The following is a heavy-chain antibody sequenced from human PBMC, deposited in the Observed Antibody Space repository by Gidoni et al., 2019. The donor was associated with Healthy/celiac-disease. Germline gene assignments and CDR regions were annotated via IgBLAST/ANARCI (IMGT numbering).Heavy chain of an antibody. CDR2: IKEDGSEK. CDR3: ADTSGGSTSY. Sequence: EVQLVESGGGSVQPVWSLILTCAASGFTFSSFWMSWVRQAPGKGLVWVANIKEDGSEKYYVDSVKGRFTISRDNAKNSLYLQMNSLRAEDTAVYYCADTSGGSTSYWGQGTLVTVSS. J-gene: IGHJ4*02. CDR1: GFTFSSFW. V-gene: IGHV3-7*03. D-gene: IGHD2-2*01.